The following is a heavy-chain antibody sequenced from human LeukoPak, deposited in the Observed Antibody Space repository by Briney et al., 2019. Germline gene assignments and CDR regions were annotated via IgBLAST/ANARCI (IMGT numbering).Heavy chain of an antibody. D-gene: IGHD2-15*01. CDR3: ARGPHSVLYYYYYYYMDV. Sequence: ASVKVSCKASGYTFTSYAMHWVRQAPGQRLEWMGWINAGNGNTKYSRKFQGRVTITRDTSASTAYMELSSLRSEDTAVYYCARGPHSVLYYYYYYYMDVWGKGTTVTVSS. J-gene: IGHJ6*03. CDR2: INAGNGNT. V-gene: IGHV1-3*01. CDR1: GYTFTSYA.